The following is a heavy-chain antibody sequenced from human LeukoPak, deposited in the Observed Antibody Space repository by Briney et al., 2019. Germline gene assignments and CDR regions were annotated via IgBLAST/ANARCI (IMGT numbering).Heavy chain of an antibody. CDR2: ISAYNGNT. D-gene: IGHD4-17*01. Sequence: ASVKVSCKASGYTFTSYGISWVRQAPGQGREWMGWISAYNGNTNYAQKLQGRVTMTTDTSTSTACMELRSLRSDDTAVYYCARGSATVTANWFDPWGQGTLVTVSS. CDR3: ARGSATVTANWFDP. J-gene: IGHJ5*02. V-gene: IGHV1-18*01. CDR1: GYTFTSYG.